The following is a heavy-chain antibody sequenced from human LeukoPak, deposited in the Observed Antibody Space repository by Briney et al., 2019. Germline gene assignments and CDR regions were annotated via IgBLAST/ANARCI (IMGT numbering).Heavy chain of an antibody. Sequence: SVKVSCKASGGTFSSYAIIWVRQAPGQGLEWMGGIIPIFGTANYAQKFQGRVTITTDESTSTAYMELSSLRSEDTAVYYCAREGVNNWNDGITNWFDPWGQGTLVTVSS. CDR3: AREGVNNWNDGITNWFDP. D-gene: IGHD1-20*01. J-gene: IGHJ5*02. CDR2: IIPIFGTA. V-gene: IGHV1-69*05. CDR1: GGTFSSYA.